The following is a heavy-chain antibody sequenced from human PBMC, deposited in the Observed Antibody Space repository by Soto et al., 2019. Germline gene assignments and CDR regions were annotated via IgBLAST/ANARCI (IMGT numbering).Heavy chain of an antibody. CDR2: IWYDGSNK. CDR3: ARNPYYGSGSYCYYYYMDV. J-gene: IGHJ6*03. V-gene: IGHV3-33*01. CDR1: GFTFSSYG. D-gene: IGHD3-10*01. Sequence: GGSLRLSCAASGFTFSSYGMHWVRQAPGKGLEWVAVIWYDGSNKYYADSVKGRFTISRDNSKNTLYLQMNSLRAEDTAVYYCARNPYYGSGSYCYYYYMDVWGKGTTVTVSS.